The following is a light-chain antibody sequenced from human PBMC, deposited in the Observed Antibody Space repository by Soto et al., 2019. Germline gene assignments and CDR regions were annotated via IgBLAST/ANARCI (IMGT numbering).Light chain of an antibody. J-gene: IGLJ2*01. CDR3: AAWDDSLNGVV. CDR1: SSNIGSNT. Sequence: QSVLTQPPSASGTPGQRVTISCSGSSSNIGSNTVNWYQQLPGTAPKLLIYSNNQPPSGVPDRCSGSKSGTSASLAISGLQSEDEADYYCAAWDDSLNGVVFGGGTKLTVL. CDR2: SNN. V-gene: IGLV1-44*01.